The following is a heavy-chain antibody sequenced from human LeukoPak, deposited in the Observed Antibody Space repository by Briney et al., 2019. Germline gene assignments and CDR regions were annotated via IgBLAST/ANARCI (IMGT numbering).Heavy chain of an antibody. CDR2: ISGSGGST. V-gene: IGHV3-23*01. D-gene: IGHD2-21*02. CDR3: ARELPREVTLDY. Sequence: GGSLRLSCAASGFTFSSYAMSWVRQAPGKGLEWVSAISGSGGSTYYADSVKGRSTISRDNAKNTLYLEMKSLRVEDTAVYYCARELPREVTLDYWGQGTLVTVSP. CDR1: GFTFSSYA. J-gene: IGHJ4*01.